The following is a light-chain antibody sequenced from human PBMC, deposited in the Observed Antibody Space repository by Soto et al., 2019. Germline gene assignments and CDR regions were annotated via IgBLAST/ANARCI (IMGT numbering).Light chain of an antibody. Sequence: EIVLTQSPGTLSLSPGERATLSCRASQSVSSNYLAWYQQKSGQAPRLRIYGASSRATGIPDRFSGSGSGTDFTLTISRLEPEDFAVYYCQQYGGSPRTFGQGTKVEIK. V-gene: IGKV3-20*01. CDR2: GAS. CDR3: QQYGGSPRT. J-gene: IGKJ1*01. CDR1: QSVSSNY.